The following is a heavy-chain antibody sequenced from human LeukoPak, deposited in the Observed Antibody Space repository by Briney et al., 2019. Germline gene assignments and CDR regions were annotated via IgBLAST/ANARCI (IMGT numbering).Heavy chain of an antibody. J-gene: IGHJ4*02. V-gene: IGHV4-39*07. Sequence: SSETLSLTCTVSGGSISSGGYYWGWIRQPPGKGLEWIGSIYYSGSTYYNPSLKSRVTISVDTSKNQFSLKLSSVTAADTAVYYCARVKQQPIYVDYWGQGTLVTVSS. D-gene: IGHD6-13*01. CDR1: GGSISSGGYY. CDR2: IYYSGST. CDR3: ARVKQQPIYVDY.